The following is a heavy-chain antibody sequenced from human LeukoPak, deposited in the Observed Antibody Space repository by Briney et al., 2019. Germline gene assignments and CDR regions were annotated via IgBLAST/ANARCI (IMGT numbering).Heavy chain of an antibody. Sequence: GGSLRLSCAASGFTFDDYAMHWVRQAPGKGLEWVSGISWNSGSIGYADSVKGRFTISRDNAKNSLYLQMNSLRAEDTALYYCAKDGSYGDYALGDFDYWGQGTLVTVPS. CDR3: AKDGSYGDYALGDFDY. J-gene: IGHJ4*02. CDR1: GFTFDDYA. V-gene: IGHV3-9*01. CDR2: ISWNSGSI. D-gene: IGHD4-17*01.